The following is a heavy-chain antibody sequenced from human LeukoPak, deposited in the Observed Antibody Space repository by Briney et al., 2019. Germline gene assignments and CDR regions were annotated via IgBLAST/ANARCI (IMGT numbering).Heavy chain of an antibody. Sequence: GGSLRLSRAASRFTFSSYSMNWVRQPPGKGLEWVSSITSSSSHIYYADSVKGRFTISRDNAKNSLYLQMISLRAEDTAVYYCARDSNPAHWGQGTLVTVSS. CDR1: RFTFSSYS. V-gene: IGHV3-21*01. J-gene: IGHJ4*02. CDR3: ARDSNPAH. CDR2: ITSSSSHI. D-gene: IGHD1-14*01.